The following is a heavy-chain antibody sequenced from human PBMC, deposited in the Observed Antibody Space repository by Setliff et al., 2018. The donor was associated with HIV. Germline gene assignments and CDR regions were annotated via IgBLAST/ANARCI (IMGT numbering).Heavy chain of an antibody. CDR1: GGSVTSGTYY. Sequence: SETLSLTCTVSGGSVTSGTYYWSWIRQPAGKGLEWIGHVYTSGSTNFNPSLESRVTISVDTSKNQFSLKVNSVTAADTAVYYCARRTAPPSGFYSHYYFDVWGKGTKVTVSS. J-gene: IGHJ6*03. D-gene: IGHD6-6*01. CDR2: VYTSGST. CDR3: ARRTAPPSGFYSHYYFDV. V-gene: IGHV4-61*09.